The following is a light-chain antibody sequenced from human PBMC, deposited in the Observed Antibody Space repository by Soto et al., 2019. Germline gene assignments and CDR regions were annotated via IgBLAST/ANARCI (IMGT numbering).Light chain of an antibody. CDR2: GNT. V-gene: IGLV1-40*01. CDR3: LSFDSSLSVV. J-gene: IGLJ2*01. CDR1: SSNIGAGYD. Sequence: QLVLTQPPSVSGAPGQRVTISCTGSSSNIGAGYDVHWYQQLPGRAPKLLIYGNTNRPSGVPDRFSGPKSGTSASLAITGLQAEDEADYYCLSFDSSLSVVFGGGTQLTVL.